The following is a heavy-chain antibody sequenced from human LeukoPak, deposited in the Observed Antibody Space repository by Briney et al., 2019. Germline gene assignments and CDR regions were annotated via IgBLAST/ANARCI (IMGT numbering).Heavy chain of an antibody. Sequence: SETLSLTCTVSGGSISSSGFYWGWIRQPPGKGLEWIETIYYSGSTYYKPSLKSRVTISVDTSKNQFSLKLSSVTAADTAVYYCARQLGQQLVLGSYYYMDVWGKGTTVTVSS. CDR3: ARQLGQQLVLGSYYYMDV. CDR1: GGSISSSGFY. J-gene: IGHJ6*03. CDR2: IYYSGST. V-gene: IGHV4-39*01. D-gene: IGHD6-13*01.